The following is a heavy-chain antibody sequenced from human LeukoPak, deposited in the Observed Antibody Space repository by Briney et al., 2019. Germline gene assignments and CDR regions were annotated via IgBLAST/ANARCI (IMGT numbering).Heavy chain of an antibody. Sequence: SVTVSCKASGGTFSSYAISWVRQAPGQGLEWMGRIIPILGIANYAQKFQGRVTITADKSTSTAYMELSSLRSEDTAVYYCARVPWVVPAATSPAFDIWGQGTMVTVSS. V-gene: IGHV1-69*04. J-gene: IGHJ3*02. CDR1: GGTFSSYA. D-gene: IGHD2-2*01. CDR3: ARVPWVVPAATSPAFDI. CDR2: IIPILGIA.